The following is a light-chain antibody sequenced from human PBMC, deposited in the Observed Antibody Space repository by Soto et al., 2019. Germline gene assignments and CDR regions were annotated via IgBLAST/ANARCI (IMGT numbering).Light chain of an antibody. CDR1: SSNIGAGYD. CDR2: GNS. V-gene: IGLV1-40*01. CDR3: QSYDSSLRFVV. J-gene: IGLJ2*01. Sequence: QSVLTQPPSVSGAPGQRVTISCTGSSSNIGAGYDVHWYQQLPGTAPKLLIYGNSNRPSGVPDRFSGSKSGTSASLAITGFQAEDEADYYCQSYDSSLRFVVFGGGTKLTVL.